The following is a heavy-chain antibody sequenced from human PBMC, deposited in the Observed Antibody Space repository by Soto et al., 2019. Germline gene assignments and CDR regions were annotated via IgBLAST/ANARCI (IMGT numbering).Heavy chain of an antibody. CDR1: GGTFSSYA. J-gene: IGHJ5*02. D-gene: IGHD2-15*01. Sequence: SVKVSCKASGGTFSSYAISWVRQAPGQGLEWMGGIIPKLGIANYAQKFQGRVTITADESTSTAYMELSSLRFEDTAVYYCARDDVGYCSGGSCSTDPIYNWFDPWGPGTLVTVSS. CDR3: ARDDVGYCSGGSCSTDPIYNWFDP. CDR2: IIPKLGIA. V-gene: IGHV1-69*10.